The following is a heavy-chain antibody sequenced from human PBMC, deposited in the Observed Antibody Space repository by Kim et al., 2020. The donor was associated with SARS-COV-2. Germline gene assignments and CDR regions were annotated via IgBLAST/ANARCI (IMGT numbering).Heavy chain of an antibody. CDR2: ISSDGTKS. CDR3: TQLGI. Sequence: GGSLRLSCEGSGFMFSTFGMHWVRQAPGKGLVWVARISSDGTKSTYADSVKGRFTASRDNAKNMLYLQMNSLRADDTAVYYCTQLGIWGQGQEVTVSS. J-gene: IGHJ4*02. CDR1: GFMFSTFG. D-gene: IGHD1-1*01. V-gene: IGHV3-74*03.